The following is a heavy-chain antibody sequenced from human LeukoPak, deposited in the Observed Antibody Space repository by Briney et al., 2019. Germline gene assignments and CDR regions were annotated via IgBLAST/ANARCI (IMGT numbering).Heavy chain of an antibody. D-gene: IGHD3-22*01. Sequence: ASVKVSCKASGGTFSSYAISWVRQAPGQGLEWMGGIIPIFGTANYAQKFQGRVTITTDESTSTAYMELSSLRSEDTAVYYCARQSSYYDTSGRIPYAFDIWGQGTMVTVSS. CDR1: GGTFSSYA. CDR3: ARQSSYYDTSGRIPYAFDI. V-gene: IGHV1-69*05. CDR2: IIPIFGTA. J-gene: IGHJ3*02.